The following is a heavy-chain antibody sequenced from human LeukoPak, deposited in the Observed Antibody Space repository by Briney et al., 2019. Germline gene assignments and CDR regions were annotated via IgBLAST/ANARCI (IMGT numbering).Heavy chain of an antibody. V-gene: IGHV3-21*01. J-gene: IGHJ4*02. Sequence: GGSLRLSCAASGFTFSSYSMNWVRRAPGKGLEWVSSISGSSSYIYYADSVKGRFTISRDNAKNSLYLQMNSLRAEDTALYYCASSWGSSWYLDYWGQGTLVTVSS. CDR2: ISGSSSYI. CDR1: GFTFSSYS. D-gene: IGHD6-13*01. CDR3: ASSWGSSWYLDY.